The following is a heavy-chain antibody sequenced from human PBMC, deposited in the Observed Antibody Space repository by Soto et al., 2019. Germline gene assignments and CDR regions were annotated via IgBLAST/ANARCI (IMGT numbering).Heavy chain of an antibody. Sequence: GGSLRLSCAASGFTFSSYSMNWVRQAPGKGLEWVSSISSSSSYIYYADSVKGRFTISRDNAKNSLYLQMNSLRAEDTAVYYCVRYCGYFYGDYEVHYYYYGMDVWGQGTTVTVSS. J-gene: IGHJ6*02. D-gene: IGHD4-17*01. V-gene: IGHV3-21*01. CDR3: VRYCGYFYGDYEVHYYYYGMDV. CDR2: ISSSSSYI. CDR1: GFTFSSYS.